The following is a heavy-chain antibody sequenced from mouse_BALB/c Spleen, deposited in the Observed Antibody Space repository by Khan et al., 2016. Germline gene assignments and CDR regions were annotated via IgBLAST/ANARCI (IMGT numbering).Heavy chain of an antibody. CDR2: IGFDSSN. J-gene: IGHJ4*01. D-gene: IGHD2-1*01. V-gene: IGHV3-6*02. CDR3: ARDGNYYALDY. Sequence: EVQLLESGPGLVKPSQSLSLTCSVTGFSITNNFYWSWLRQFPGNQLECMGYIGFDSSNNYAPSLKNRFSITSDTSKNQFFLKLNSVTSEDTSTYFCARDGNYYALDYWGQGTSVTFSS. CDR1: GFSITNNFY.